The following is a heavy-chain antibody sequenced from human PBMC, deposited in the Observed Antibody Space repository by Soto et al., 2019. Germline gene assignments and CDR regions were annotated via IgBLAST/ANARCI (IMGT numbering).Heavy chain of an antibody. J-gene: IGHJ5*01. D-gene: IGHD2-2*01. CDR3: AKEYCSTTSCYQFDP. Sequence: EVHLLDSGGDLVQPGGSLRLSCAASGFTFTSYAMNWVRQAPGKGLEWISAISGSGGSTYYADSVKGRFTISRDNSKNTLYLQLNSLRADDTAVYYCAKEYCSTTSCYQFDPWGQGTVVTVSS. CDR2: ISGSGGST. CDR1: GFTFTSYA. V-gene: IGHV3-23*01.